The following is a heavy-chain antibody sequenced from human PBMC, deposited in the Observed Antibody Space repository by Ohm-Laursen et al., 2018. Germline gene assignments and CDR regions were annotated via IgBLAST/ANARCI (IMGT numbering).Heavy chain of an antibody. Sequence: SLRLSCAASGFTFSRYGMHWARQAPGKGLEWVAVIWYDGSNKYYADSVKGRFTISRDNSKNTLYLQMNSLRVEDTAVYYCAKGPSTWDFWGQGTLVTVSS. D-gene: IGHD6-13*01. V-gene: IGHV3-33*06. CDR1: GFTFSRYG. CDR2: IWYDGSNK. CDR3: AKGPSTWDF. J-gene: IGHJ4*02.